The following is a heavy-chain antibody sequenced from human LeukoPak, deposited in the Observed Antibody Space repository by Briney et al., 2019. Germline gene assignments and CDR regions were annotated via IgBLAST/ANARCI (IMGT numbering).Heavy chain of an antibody. CDR2: ISYDGSNE. CDR3: AKDGPVWGYYDSSGHFDY. CDR1: GFMFSNYW. J-gene: IGHJ4*02. Sequence: GGSLRLSCAASGFMFSNYWMNWVRQAPGKGLEWVAIISYDGSNEYYADSVKGRFTISRDNSKNTLYLQMNSLRAEDTAVYYCAKDGPVWGYYDSSGHFDYWGQGTLVTVSS. D-gene: IGHD3-22*01. V-gene: IGHV3-30*18.